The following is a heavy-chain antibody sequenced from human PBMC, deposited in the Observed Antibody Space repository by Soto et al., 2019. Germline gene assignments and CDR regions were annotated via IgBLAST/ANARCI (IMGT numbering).Heavy chain of an antibody. Sequence: PGGSLRLSCAASGFTFSSYSMNWVRQAPGKGLEWVSYIISSSSTIYYAVSVKGRFTISRDNAKNSLYLQMNSLRDEDTAVYYCAREVDYYDILTGYYKYYYGMDVWGQGTTVTVSS. V-gene: IGHV3-48*02. CDR1: GFTFSSYS. D-gene: IGHD3-9*01. CDR3: AREVDYYDILTGYYKYYYGMDV. CDR2: IISSSSTI. J-gene: IGHJ6*02.